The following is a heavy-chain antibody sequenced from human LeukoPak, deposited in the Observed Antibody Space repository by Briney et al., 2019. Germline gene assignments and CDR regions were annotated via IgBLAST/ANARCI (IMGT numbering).Heavy chain of an antibody. Sequence: PGGSLRLSCAASGFTFDDYGMSWVRQAPGKGLEWVSGINWNGGSTGYADSVKGRFTISRDNAKNSLYLQMDSLRAEDTALYYCARGGNVLRFLEWLDCMDVWGEGTTVTVSS. CDR3: ARGGNVLRFLEWLDCMDV. D-gene: IGHD3-3*01. CDR2: INWNGGST. V-gene: IGHV3-20*04. J-gene: IGHJ6*03. CDR1: GFTFDDYG.